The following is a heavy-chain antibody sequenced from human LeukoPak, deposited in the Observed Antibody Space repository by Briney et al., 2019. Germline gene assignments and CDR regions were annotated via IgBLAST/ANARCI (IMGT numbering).Heavy chain of an antibody. V-gene: IGHV4-59*01. CDR1: GGSISSYY. J-gene: IGHJ6*02. Sequence: SETLSPTCTVSGGSISSYYWSWIRQPPGKGLEWIGYIYYSGSTNYNPSLKSRVTISVDTSKNQLSLKLSSVTAADTAVYYCAREFGGGMDVWGQGTTVTVSS. CDR2: IYYSGST. D-gene: IGHD3-10*01. CDR3: AREFGGGMDV.